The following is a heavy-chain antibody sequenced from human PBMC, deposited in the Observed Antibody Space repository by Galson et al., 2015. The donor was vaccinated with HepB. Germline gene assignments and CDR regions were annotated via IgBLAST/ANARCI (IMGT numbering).Heavy chain of an antibody. Sequence: CAISGDSVSSNSAAWNWIRQSPSRGLEWLGRTYYRSKWYNDYAVSVKSRITINPDTSKNQFSLQLSSVTPEDTAVYYCARDYWGGCSGGSCPDAFDIWGQGTVVTVSS. CDR3: ARDYWGGCSGGSCPDAFDI. D-gene: IGHD2-15*01. CDR1: GDSVSSNSAA. V-gene: IGHV6-1*01. CDR2: TYYRSKWYN. J-gene: IGHJ3*02.